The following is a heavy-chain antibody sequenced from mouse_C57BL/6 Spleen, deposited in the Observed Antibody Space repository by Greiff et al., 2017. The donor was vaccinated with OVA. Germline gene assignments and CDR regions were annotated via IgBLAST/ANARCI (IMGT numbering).Heavy chain of an antibody. CDR1: GYTFTSYD. CDR3: AVITTVVAGDYFDY. J-gene: IGHJ2*01. V-gene: IGHV1-85*01. Sequence: QVQLKESGPELVKPGASVKLSCKASGYTFTSYDINWVKQRPGQGLEWIGWIYPRDGSTKYNEKFKGKATLTVDTSSSTAYMELHSLTSEDSAVYFCAVITTVVAGDYFDYWGQGTTLTVSS. CDR2: IYPRDGST. D-gene: IGHD1-1*01.